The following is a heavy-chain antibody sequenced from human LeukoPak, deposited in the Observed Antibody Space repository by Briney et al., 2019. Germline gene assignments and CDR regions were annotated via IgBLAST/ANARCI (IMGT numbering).Heavy chain of an antibody. V-gene: IGHV1-2*02. CDR1: GYTFTGYY. CDR2: INPNSGGT. J-gene: IGHJ3*02. CDR3: ARPNMVTMVRGVISPDAFDI. D-gene: IGHD3-10*01. Sequence: ASVKVSCKASGYTFTGYYMHWVRQAPGQGLEWMGWINPNSGGTNYAQKFQGRVTMTRDTSISTAYLQWSSLKASDTAMYYCARPNMVTMVRGVISPDAFDIWGQGTMVTVSS.